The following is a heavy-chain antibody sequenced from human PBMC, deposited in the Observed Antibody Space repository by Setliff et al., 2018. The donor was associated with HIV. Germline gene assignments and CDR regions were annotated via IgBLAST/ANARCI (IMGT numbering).Heavy chain of an antibody. CDR2: VNPKNGDT. CDR3: ARAAGLWFGEPFDY. Sequence: ASVKVSCKVSGYTLTELSMHWVRQAPGKGLEWMGWVNPKNGDTSYAQKLQGRVTMASDTSINSSYMELSSLRSDDTAIYYCARAAGLWFGEPFDYWGQGSLVTVSS. J-gene: IGHJ4*02. V-gene: IGHV1-2*02. D-gene: IGHD3-10*01. CDR1: GYTLTELS.